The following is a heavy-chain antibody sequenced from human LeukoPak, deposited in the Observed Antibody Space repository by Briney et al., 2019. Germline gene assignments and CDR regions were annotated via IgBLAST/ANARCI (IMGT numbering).Heavy chain of an antibody. CDR3: ARARRDGYNLGDLFDY. Sequence: SETLSLTCTVSGGSISSYYWSWIRQPPGKGLEWIGYIYYSGSTNYNPSLKSRVTISVDTSKNQFSLKLSSVTAADTAVYYCARARRDGYNLGDLFDYWGQGTLVTVSS. J-gene: IGHJ4*02. V-gene: IGHV4-59*01. CDR2: IYYSGST. CDR1: GGSISSYY. D-gene: IGHD5-24*01.